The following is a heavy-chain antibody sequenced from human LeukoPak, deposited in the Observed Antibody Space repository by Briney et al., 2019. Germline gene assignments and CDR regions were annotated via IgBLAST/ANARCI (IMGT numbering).Heavy chain of an antibody. D-gene: IGHD3-3*01. Sequence: SETLSLTCTVSGGSISSSTYYWGWIRQPPGKGLEWIGTISYSGTTYYNPSLKSRVTISADTSKNQFSLKLNSVTAADTAVYYCARGDFWSGYSNWFDSWGQGTLVTVSS. CDR1: GGSISSSTYY. CDR2: ISYSGTT. CDR3: ARGDFWSGYSNWFDS. V-gene: IGHV4-39*07. J-gene: IGHJ5*01.